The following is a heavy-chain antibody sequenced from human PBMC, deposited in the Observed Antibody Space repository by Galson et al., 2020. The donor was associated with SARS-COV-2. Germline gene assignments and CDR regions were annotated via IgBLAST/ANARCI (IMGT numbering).Heavy chain of an antibody. CDR2: ISSSSSYI. CDR3: ARGKRWYYWYFDL. J-gene: IGHJ2*01. D-gene: IGHD2-15*01. V-gene: IGHV3-21*01. CDR1: GFTFSSYS. Sequence: KIGESLKISCAASGFTFSSYSMNWVRQAPGKGLEWVSSISSSSSYIYYADSVKGRFTISRDNAKNSLYLQMNSLRAEDTAVYYCARGKRWYYWYFDLWGRGTLVTVSS.